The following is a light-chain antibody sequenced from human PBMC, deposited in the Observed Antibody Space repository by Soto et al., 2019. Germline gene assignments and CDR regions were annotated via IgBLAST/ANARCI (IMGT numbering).Light chain of an antibody. J-gene: IGLJ2*01. Sequence: QSVLTQPPSVSGAPGQRVTISCTGSSSNIGAGYDVHWYQQLPGTAPKLLIYGNSNRPSGVPDRFSGSKSGTSASLAITGLQPEDEADYYCQSYDSSLSEGVFGGGTKLTVL. CDR3: QSYDSSLSEGV. CDR1: SSNIGAGYD. V-gene: IGLV1-40*01. CDR2: GNS.